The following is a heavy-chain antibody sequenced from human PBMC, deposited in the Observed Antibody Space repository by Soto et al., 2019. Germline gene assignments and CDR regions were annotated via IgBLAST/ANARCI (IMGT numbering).Heavy chain of an antibody. J-gene: IGHJ5*02. D-gene: IGHD3-10*01. Sequence: PGESLKISCKGSGYSFTSYWIGWVRQMPGKGLEWMGIIYPGDSDTRYSPSFQGQVTISADKSISTAYLQWSSLKASDTAMYYCARGLYYYGSGSYYKWNWFDPWGQGTLVTVSS. CDR1: GYSFTSYW. CDR2: IYPGDSDT. V-gene: IGHV5-51*01. CDR3: ARGLYYYGSGSYYKWNWFDP.